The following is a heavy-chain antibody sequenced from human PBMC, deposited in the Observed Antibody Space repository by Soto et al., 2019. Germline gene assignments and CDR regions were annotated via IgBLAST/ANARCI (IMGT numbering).Heavy chain of an antibody. CDR3: ARGSPYWNYFDY. CDR2: IYHSGST. D-gene: IGHD1-1*01. Sequence: SETLSLTCAVSGGSISSGGYSWSWIRQPPGKGLEWIGYIYHSGSTYYNPSLKSRVTISVDRSKNQFSLKLSSVTAADTAVYYCARGSPYWNYFDYWGQGTLVTVSS. V-gene: IGHV4-30-2*01. CDR1: GGSISSGGYS. J-gene: IGHJ4*02.